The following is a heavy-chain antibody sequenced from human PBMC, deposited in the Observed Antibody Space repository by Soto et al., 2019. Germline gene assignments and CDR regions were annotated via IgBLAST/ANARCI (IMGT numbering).Heavy chain of an antibody. CDR2: IIPIFGTA. V-gene: IGHV1-69*01. J-gene: IGHJ6*02. Sequence: SVKVTCKASGGSFSSYASSWVRQAPGQGLEWMGGIIPIFGTANYAQKFQGRVTITADESTSTAYMELSSLRSEDTAVYYCARGRYDFWSGHGYYYGMDVWGQGTTVTVSS. CDR1: GGSFSSYA. CDR3: ARGRYDFWSGHGYYYGMDV. D-gene: IGHD3-3*01.